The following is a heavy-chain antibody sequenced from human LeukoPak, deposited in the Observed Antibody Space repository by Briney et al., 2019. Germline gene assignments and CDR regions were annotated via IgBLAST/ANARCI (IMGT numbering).Heavy chain of an antibody. Sequence: GGSLRLSCAASGFTFSDYYMTWIRQAPGRGLGWVSYINGSSSDTKYAASLKGRFTISRDNAKNSVYLLMNSLRAEDTAVYYCARRGTTYCTVDSCHPNWFDPWGQGTLVTVSS. CDR1: GFTFSDYY. CDR3: ARRGTTYCTVDSCHPNWFDP. J-gene: IGHJ5*02. D-gene: IGHD2-15*01. V-gene: IGHV3-11*03. CDR2: INGSSSDT.